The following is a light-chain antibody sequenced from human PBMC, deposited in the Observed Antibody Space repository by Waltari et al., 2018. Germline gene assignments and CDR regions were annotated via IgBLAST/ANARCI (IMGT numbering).Light chain of an antibody. CDR2: VAS. CDR1: QSIEKY. J-gene: IGKJ1*01. Sequence: DVQMTQSPSSLSASVGDRVTIPCRASQSIEKYLNWYKQQPGNAPQLLIYVASTWQSGVPSRFSGRGSGTDVTLTITSLQPEDCASYYCQQGYRTPRTFGQGTKVDIK. CDR3: QQGYRTPRT. V-gene: IGKV1-39*01.